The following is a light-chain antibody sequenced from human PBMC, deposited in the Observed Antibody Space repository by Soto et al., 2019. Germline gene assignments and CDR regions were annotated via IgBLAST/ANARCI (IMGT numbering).Light chain of an antibody. V-gene: IGLV2-14*01. Sequence: QSVLTQPASVSGPPGQSITISCTGSNSDVGIYDSVSWYQHHPGRAPKLIVSEVSHRPSGVSNRFSGSKSGNTASLTISGLQSEDEADYYCISYTSDDVRYVFGTGTKVTVL. J-gene: IGLJ1*01. CDR3: ISYTSDDVRYV. CDR2: EVS. CDR1: NSDVGIYDS.